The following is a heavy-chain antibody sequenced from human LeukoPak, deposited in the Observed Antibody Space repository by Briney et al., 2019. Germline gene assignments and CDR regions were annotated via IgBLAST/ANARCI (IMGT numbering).Heavy chain of an antibody. V-gene: IGHV3-23*01. D-gene: IGHD4-23*01. Sequence: AGESLRLSCAASGFSFSSYSMHWVRQAPGKGLEWFSSISGRSDGPYYADSVKGRFTTSRDNSKSTMYPQINNVRAEDAAVYYCAKDPLNYGGHYFDNWGQGTRVTVSS. CDR3: AKDPLNYGGHYFDN. CDR2: ISGRSDGP. J-gene: IGHJ4*02. CDR1: GFSFSSYS.